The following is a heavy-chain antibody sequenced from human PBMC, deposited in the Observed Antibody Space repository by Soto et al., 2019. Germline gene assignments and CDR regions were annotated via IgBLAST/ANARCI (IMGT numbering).Heavy chain of an antibody. Sequence: LRLSCAAPGFTFSGSAMHWVRQASGKGLEWVGRIRSKANSYATAYAASVKGRFTISRDDSKNTAYLQMNSLKTEDTAVYYCTRSKTGYDSSGYYYFDYWGQGTLVTVSS. CDR3: TRSKTGYDSSGYYYFDY. V-gene: IGHV3-73*01. J-gene: IGHJ4*02. D-gene: IGHD3-22*01. CDR1: GFTFSGSA. CDR2: IRSKANSYAT.